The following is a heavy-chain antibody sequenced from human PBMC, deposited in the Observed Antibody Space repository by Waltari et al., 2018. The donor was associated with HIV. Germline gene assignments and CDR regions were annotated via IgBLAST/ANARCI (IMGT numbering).Heavy chain of an antibody. CDR1: GFSFRNSA. D-gene: IGHD3-22*01. CDR3: SKEGGLIGDDY. V-gene: IGHV3-23*01. Sequence: EVQLLESEGGLVQPGGSLRLSCAASGFSFRNSAMSWVRQAPGKGLEWVSAINPTGRRTFYADSVKGRFTISRDNSKNTLYLQLNSLRAEDTAIYYCSKEGGLIGDDYWGQGTLVTVSS. J-gene: IGHJ4*02. CDR2: INPTGRRT.